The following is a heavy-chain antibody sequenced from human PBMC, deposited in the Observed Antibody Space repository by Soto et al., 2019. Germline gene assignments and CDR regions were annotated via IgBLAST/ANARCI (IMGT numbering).Heavy chain of an antibody. J-gene: IGHJ4*02. CDR2: ISSSGSFI. V-gene: IGHV3-21*01. CDR1: GFTFRTYG. D-gene: IGHD6-13*01. Sequence: EVQLVESGGGLVKPGGSLRLSYAASGFTFRTYGMNWVRRAPGGGLEWVASISSSGSFIYYADSVKGRFTISRDDAEKSLYLQMNSLRAEDTALYYCAREPEGIAAALDYWGRGTLVTVSS. CDR3: AREPEGIAAALDY.